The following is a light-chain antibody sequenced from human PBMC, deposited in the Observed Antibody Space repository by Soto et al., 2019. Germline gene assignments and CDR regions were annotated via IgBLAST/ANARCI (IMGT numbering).Light chain of an antibody. CDR2: GAS. J-gene: IGKJ1*01. CDR3: QQYNNWPWT. V-gene: IGKV3-15*01. Sequence: EKVLTQSPATLSVSPGERATLACRASQSINSNLAWYQQKPGQAPRLLIYGASTRATGVPARFSGTESGTEFTVTISSLQSEDFALYYCQQYNNWPWTFGQGTKVEIK. CDR1: QSINSN.